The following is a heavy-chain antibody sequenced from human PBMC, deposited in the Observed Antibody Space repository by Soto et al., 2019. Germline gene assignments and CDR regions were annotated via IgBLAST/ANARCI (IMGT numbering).Heavy chain of an antibody. V-gene: IGHV4-59*08. CDR1: GGAISSYY. CDR2: MYYGGRT. Sequence: SETLSLTYTVSGGAISSYYWSWIRQPPGKGLEWIGYMYYGGRTNYNPSLKSRVTISVDTSKMQVSLKLSSVSAADTAVYFCARGTPSPLIVRSSRGPWFDPWGQGTLVTVSS. CDR3: ARGTPSPLIVRSSRGPWFDP. J-gene: IGHJ5*02. D-gene: IGHD2-15*01.